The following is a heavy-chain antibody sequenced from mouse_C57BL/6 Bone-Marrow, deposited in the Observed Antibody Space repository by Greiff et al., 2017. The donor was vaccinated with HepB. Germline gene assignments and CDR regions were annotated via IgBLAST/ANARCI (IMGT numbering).Heavy chain of an antibody. CDR3: ARDRDYAMDY. CDR1: GFTFSSYA. Sequence: VQLKESGGGLVKPGGSLKLSCAASGFTFSSYAMSWVRQTPEKRLEWVATISDGGSYTYYPDNVKGRFTISRDNAKNNLYLQMSHLKSEDTAMYYCARDRDYAMDYWGQGTSVTVSS. V-gene: IGHV5-4*01. J-gene: IGHJ4*01. CDR2: ISDGGSYT.